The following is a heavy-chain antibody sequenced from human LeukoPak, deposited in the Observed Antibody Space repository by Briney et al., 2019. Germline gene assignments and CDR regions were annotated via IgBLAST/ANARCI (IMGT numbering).Heavy chain of an antibody. CDR3: AKDSVPYYDFWSGYYTGMRGDYDY. V-gene: IGHV3-48*01. D-gene: IGHD3-3*01. CDR2: ISSSSSTI. J-gene: IGHJ4*02. Sequence: PGGSLRLSCAASGFTFSSYSMNWVRQAPGKGLEWVSYISSSSSTIYYADSVKGRFTISRDNSKNTLYLQMNSLRAEDTAVYYCAKDSVPYYDFWSGYYTGMRGDYDYWGQGTLVTVSS. CDR1: GFTFSSYS.